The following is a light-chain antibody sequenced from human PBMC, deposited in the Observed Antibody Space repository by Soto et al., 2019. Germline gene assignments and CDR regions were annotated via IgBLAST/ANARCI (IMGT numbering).Light chain of an antibody. CDR2: FVT. CDR3: MQYLQSWT. J-gene: IGKJ1*01. CDR1: QSLLHSNGYNY. V-gene: IGKV2-28*01. Sequence: DIVMTQSPLSLSVTPGEPASISCRSSQSLLHSNGYNYLDWYLQKPGQSPQLLIYFVTIRASGLPDRCSCSGSGTDITLNISRVEPEDVRVYYCMQYLQSWTFGQGTMVESK.